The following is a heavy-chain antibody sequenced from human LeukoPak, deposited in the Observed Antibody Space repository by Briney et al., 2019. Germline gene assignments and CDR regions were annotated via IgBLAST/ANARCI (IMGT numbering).Heavy chain of an antibody. Sequence: GGSLRLSCAASGFTFSNAWMSWVRQAPGEGLEWVGCIKSKTDGGTTDYAAPVKGRFTISRDDSKNTLYLQMNSLRAEDTAVYYCARGTGYFLAGEDYWGQGTLVTVSS. D-gene: IGHD3-9*01. J-gene: IGHJ4*02. CDR2: IKSKTDGGTT. CDR3: ARGTGYFLAGEDY. CDR1: GFTFSNAW. V-gene: IGHV3-15*01.